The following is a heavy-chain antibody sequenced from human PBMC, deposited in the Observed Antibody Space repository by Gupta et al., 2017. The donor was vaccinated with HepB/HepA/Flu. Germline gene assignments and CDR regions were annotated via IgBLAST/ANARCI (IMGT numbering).Heavy chain of an antibody. D-gene: IGHD6-13*01. Sequence: QVQLVQSGAEVKKPGASVKVSCKASGYTFTSYDINWVRQATGQGFEWMGWMNPNSGNTGYAQKFQGRVTMTRNTSISTAYMELSSLRSEDTAVYYCAGGRAAGTPHYYYYYGMDVWGQGTTVTVSS. CDR1: GYTFTSYD. V-gene: IGHV1-8*01. CDR3: AGGRAAGTPHYYYYYGMDV. J-gene: IGHJ6*02. CDR2: MNPNSGNT.